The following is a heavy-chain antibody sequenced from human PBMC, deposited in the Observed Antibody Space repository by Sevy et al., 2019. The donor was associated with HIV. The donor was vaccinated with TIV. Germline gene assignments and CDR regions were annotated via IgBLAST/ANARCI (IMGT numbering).Heavy chain of an antibody. D-gene: IGHD2-15*01. CDR1: GYTFTGYY. Sequence: ASVKVSCKASGYTFTGYYMHWVRQAPGQGLEWMGRINPNSGGKNYAQKFQGRVTMTRDTSISTAYMELSRLRSDDTAVYYCAINTHLLGYYFDYWGQGTLVTVSS. J-gene: IGHJ4*02. CDR3: AINTHLLGYYFDY. V-gene: IGHV1-2*06. CDR2: INPNSGGK.